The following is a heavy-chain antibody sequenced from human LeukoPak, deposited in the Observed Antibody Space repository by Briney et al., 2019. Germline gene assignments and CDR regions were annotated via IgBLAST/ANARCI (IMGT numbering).Heavy chain of an antibody. CDR1: GYTFTGYY. V-gene: IGHV1-2*02. CDR3: ARARGSYDFWSGYYLPYNWFDP. Sequence: GASVKVSCKASGYTFTGYYMHWVRQAPGQGLEWVGWINPNSGGTNYAQKFQGRVTMTRDTSISTAYMELSRLRSDDTAVYYCARARGSYDFWSGYYLPYNWFDPWGQGTLVTVSS. D-gene: IGHD3-3*01. J-gene: IGHJ5*02. CDR2: INPNSGGT.